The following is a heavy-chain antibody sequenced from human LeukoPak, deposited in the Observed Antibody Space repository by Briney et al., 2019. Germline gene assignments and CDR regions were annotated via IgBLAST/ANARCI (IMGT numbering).Heavy chain of an antibody. Sequence: SVRVSCKASGSIISSYAISWVRQAPGQWLELMGGIIPIFGTANYAQTFNARVTITADESTSTAYMELSSLRSEDTAVYYCARAVSYPYDYVWGSYRSHSPYYYYYGMDVWGQGTTVTVSS. D-gene: IGHD3-16*02. CDR2: IIPIFGTA. J-gene: IGHJ6*02. V-gene: IGHV1-69*01. CDR3: ARAVSYPYDYVWGSYRSHSPYYYYYGMDV. CDR1: GSIISSYA.